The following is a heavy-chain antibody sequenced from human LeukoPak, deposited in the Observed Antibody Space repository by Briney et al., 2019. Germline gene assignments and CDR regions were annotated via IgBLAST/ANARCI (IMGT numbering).Heavy chain of an antibody. J-gene: IGHJ6*03. V-gene: IGHV4-34*01. Sequence: PSETLSLTCAVYGGSFSGYYWSWLRQPPGKGLEWIGEINHSGSTNYNPSLKSRVTMSVDTSKNQFSLKLSSVTAADTAVYYCAIAYCGGDCYSPYYYYMDVWGKGTTVTVSS. D-gene: IGHD2-21*01. CDR1: GGSFSGYY. CDR3: AIAYCGGDCYSPYYYYMDV. CDR2: INHSGST.